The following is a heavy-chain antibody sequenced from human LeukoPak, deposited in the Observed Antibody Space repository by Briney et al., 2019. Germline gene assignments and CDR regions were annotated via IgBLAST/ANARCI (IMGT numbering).Heavy chain of an antibody. J-gene: IGHJ3*02. D-gene: IGHD2-2*01. CDR1: GGSINSYY. CDR2: IYYSGST. Sequence: SETLSLTCTVSGGSINSYYWSWIRQPPGKGLEWIGYIYYSGSTNYNPSLKSRVTISVDTSKNQFSLKLSSVTAADTAVYYCARGHCSSTSCYDAFDIWGQGTMVTVSS. CDR3: ARGHCSSTSCYDAFDI. V-gene: IGHV4-59*01.